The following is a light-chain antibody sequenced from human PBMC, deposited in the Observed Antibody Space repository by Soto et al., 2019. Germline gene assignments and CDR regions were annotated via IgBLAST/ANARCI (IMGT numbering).Light chain of an antibody. CDR3: QQYGSSPPLT. CDR2: GAS. Sequence: EIVLTQSPGTLSLSPGERATLSCRASQSVSSSYLAWYQQKPGQAPRLLIYGASSRATGIPDRFSGSGSGTDFTLTISRLEPEDFAVYYCQQYGSSPPLTFGQGTRRRL. V-gene: IGKV3-20*01. J-gene: IGKJ5*01. CDR1: QSVSSSY.